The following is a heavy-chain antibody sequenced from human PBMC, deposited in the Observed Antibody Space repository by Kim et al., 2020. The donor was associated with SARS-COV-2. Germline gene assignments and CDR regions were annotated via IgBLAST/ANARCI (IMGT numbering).Heavy chain of an antibody. CDR3: TTAYSYGSANYYYYGMDV. Sequence: VKGRFTISRDDSQNTLYLQMNSLKTEDTAVYYCTTAYSYGSANYYYYGMDVWGQGTTVTVSS. V-gene: IGHV3-15*01. D-gene: IGHD5-18*01. J-gene: IGHJ6*02.